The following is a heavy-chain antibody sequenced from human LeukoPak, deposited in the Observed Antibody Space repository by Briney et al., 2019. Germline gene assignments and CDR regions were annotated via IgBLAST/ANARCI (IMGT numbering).Heavy chain of an antibody. J-gene: IGHJ6*03. CDR3: AKGRGYDFWSGFRYMDV. V-gene: IGHV3-9*03. Sequence: PGGSLRLSCAASGFTFDDYAMHWVRQAPGKGLEWVSGISWNSGSIGYADSVKGRFTISRDNAKNSLYLQMNSLRAEDMALYYCAKGRGYDFWSGFRYMDVWGKGTTVTVSS. CDR1: GFTFDDYA. CDR2: ISWNSGSI. D-gene: IGHD3-3*01.